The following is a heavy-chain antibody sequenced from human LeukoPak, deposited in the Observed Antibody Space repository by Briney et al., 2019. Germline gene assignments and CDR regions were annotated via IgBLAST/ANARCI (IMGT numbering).Heavy chain of an antibody. V-gene: IGHV4-30-4*08. CDR3: ARVLGYCSSTSCYTLYYFDY. Sequence: SETLSLTCTVSGGSISSSSYYWGWIRQPPGKGLEWIGYIYYSGSTYYNPSLKSRVTISVDTSKNQFSLKLSSVTAADTAVYYCARVLGYCSSTSCYTLYYFDYWGQGTLVTVSS. D-gene: IGHD2-2*02. CDR1: GGSISSSSYY. CDR2: IYYSGST. J-gene: IGHJ4*02.